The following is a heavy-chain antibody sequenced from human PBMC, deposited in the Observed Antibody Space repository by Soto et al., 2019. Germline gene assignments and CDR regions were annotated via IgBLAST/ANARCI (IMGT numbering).Heavy chain of an antibody. CDR3: ATHSYSSSSLASGWYLYFQH. CDR1: GGSISSGGYY. Sequence: PSETLSLTCTVSGGSISSGGYYWGWIRQHPGKGLEWIGYIYYSGSTYYNPSLKSRVTISVDTSKNQFSLKLSSVTAADTAVYYCATHSYSSSSLASGWYLYFQHWGQGTLVTAPQ. J-gene: IGHJ1*01. V-gene: IGHV4-31*03. D-gene: IGHD6-6*01. CDR2: IYYSGST.